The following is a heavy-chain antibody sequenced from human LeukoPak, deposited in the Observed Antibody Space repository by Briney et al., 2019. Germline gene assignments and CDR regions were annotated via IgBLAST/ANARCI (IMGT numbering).Heavy chain of an antibody. J-gene: IGHJ3*02. CDR2: INHSGST. Sequence: SETLSLTCAVYGGSFSGYYWSWIRQPPRKGLEWIGEINHSGSTNYSPSLKSRVTISVDTSKNQFSLKLSSVTAADTAVYYCAFRIAVAGYAFDIWGQGTMVTVSS. D-gene: IGHD6-19*01. CDR1: GGSFSGYY. CDR3: AFRIAVAGYAFDI. V-gene: IGHV4-34*01.